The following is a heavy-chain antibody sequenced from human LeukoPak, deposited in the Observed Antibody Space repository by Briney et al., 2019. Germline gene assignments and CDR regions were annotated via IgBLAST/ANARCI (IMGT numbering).Heavy chain of an antibody. J-gene: IGHJ5*02. Sequence: GGSLRLSCAASGFTFSSYAMSWVRQAPGKGREWVSAISGSGGSTYYADSVKGRFTISRDNSKNTLYLQMNSLRAEDTAVYYCAKHRGDYVWGSPNWFDPWGQGTLVTVSS. V-gene: IGHV3-23*01. CDR3: AKHRGDYVWGSPNWFDP. CDR2: ISGSGGST. D-gene: IGHD3-16*01. CDR1: GFTFSSYA.